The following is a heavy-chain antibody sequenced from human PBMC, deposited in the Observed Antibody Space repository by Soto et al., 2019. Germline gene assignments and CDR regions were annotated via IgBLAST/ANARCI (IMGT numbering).Heavy chain of an antibody. CDR3: ARHNGPLYVGYYYDMDV. J-gene: IGHJ6*02. CDR1: GGSISSSNW. V-gene: IGHV4-4*02. CDR2: IYHSGST. D-gene: IGHD3-16*01. Sequence: SETLSLTCTVSGGSISSSNWWCWVRQPAKKGLEWIGEIYHSGSTYYNPSLKSRVTISVDTSKNQFSLKLSSVTAADTAVYYCARHNGPLYVGYYYDMDVWGQGTTVTVSS.